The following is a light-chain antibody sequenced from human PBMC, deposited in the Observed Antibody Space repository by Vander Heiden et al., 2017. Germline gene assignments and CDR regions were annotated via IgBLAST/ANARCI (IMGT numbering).Light chain of an antibody. Sequence: QSVLTQPRSVSGAPGQRVTISCTGSSSNIGAGYDVHWYQQLPGRAPKLRIYGNNNRPSGVPDRFSGSKSGPSASLAITGLQAEDEGNYYCQSSDSSLSGSFGFGTGTKVTVL. V-gene: IGLV1-40*01. CDR1: SSNIGAGYD. CDR3: QSSDSSLSGSFG. CDR2: GNN. J-gene: IGLJ1*01.